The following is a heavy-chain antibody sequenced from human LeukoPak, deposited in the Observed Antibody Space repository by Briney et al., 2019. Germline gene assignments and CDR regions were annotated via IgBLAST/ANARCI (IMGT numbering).Heavy chain of an antibody. V-gene: IGHV3-66*01. J-gene: IGHJ4*02. D-gene: IGHD6-13*01. CDR3: ARDGGAAAGY. CDR1: GFTVSNNY. Sequence: GGSLRLSCAASGFTVSNNYMSWVRQAPGKGLEWVSVMYRGGSTYYADSVQGRFTMSRDNSKNTLYLQTNSLRAEDTAVYYCARDGGAAAGYWGQGTLVTVSS. CDR2: MYRGGST.